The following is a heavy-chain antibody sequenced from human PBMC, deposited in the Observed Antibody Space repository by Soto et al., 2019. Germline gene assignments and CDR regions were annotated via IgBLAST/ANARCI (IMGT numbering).Heavy chain of an antibody. V-gene: IGHV4-34*01. J-gene: IGHJ4*02. Sequence: SETLSLTCVFYVGSFSVYYWSWIRQPPGKGLEWIGEINHSGSTNYNPSLKSRVTISVDTSKNQFSLKLSSVTAADTAVYYCARGYNWNDEFDYWGQGTMVTVSS. CDR1: VGSFSVYY. CDR3: ARGYNWNDEFDY. CDR2: INHSGST. D-gene: IGHD1-1*01.